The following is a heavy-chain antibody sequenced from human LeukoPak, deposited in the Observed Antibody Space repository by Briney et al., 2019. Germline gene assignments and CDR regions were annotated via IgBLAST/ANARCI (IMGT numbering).Heavy chain of an antibody. Sequence: GASLRLSCAASGFTFSSYAMSWVRPAPGKGLEGVSGLNDSGGSTYYADSVKGRFTISRDNSKNTLYLQMNSLRAEDTAVYYCAKGVDTRRRIGMRVVVTYYFDYWGQGTLVTVSS. D-gene: IGHD3-22*01. J-gene: IGHJ4*02. CDR3: AKGVDTRRRIGMRVVVTYYFDY. CDR1: GFTFSSYA. CDR2: LNDSGGST. V-gene: IGHV3-23*01.